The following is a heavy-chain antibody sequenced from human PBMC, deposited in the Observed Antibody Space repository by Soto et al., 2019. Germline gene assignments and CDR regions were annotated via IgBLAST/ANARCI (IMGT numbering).Heavy chain of an antibody. CDR3: AREDLEAAGFYYGMEV. D-gene: IGHD3-9*01. CDR2: IYHSGST. Sequence: SETLSLTCAVSGGSISSSHWWSWVRQPPGNDQEWIGEIYHSGSTNYNTSLKSRVSISVDKSKNQCSLKLSYVTDADTAVYYCAREDLEAAGFYYGMEVWGKRTRVT. V-gene: IGHV4-4*02. CDR1: GGSISSSHW. J-gene: IGHJ6*04.